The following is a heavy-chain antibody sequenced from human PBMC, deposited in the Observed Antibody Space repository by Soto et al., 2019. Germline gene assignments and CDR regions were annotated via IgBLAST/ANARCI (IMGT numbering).Heavy chain of an antibody. V-gene: IGHV1-2*02. CDR1: GYTFTGYY. CDR2: INPNSGGT. Sequence: ASLKVACKASGYTFTGYYMHWVRQAPGQGLEWMGWINPNSGGTNYAQKFQGRVTMTRDTSISTAYMELSRLRSDDTAVYYCARDQYSSSSNWFDPWGQGTLVTVSS. CDR3: ARDQYSSSSNWFDP. D-gene: IGHD6-13*01. J-gene: IGHJ5*02.